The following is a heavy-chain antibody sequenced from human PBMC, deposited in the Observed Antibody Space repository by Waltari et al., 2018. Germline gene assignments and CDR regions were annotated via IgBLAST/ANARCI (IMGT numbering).Heavy chain of an antibody. J-gene: IGHJ6*02. D-gene: IGHD3-16*01. CDR3: ARVWRNYHYYGMDV. CDR1: GLGASSNY. V-gene: IGHV3-53*02. CDR2: MYDGGSS. Sequence: EVQLVETGGGLTQPGGSLRPPCSASGLGASSNYISWVRQAPGRGLEWVSTMYDGGSSYYADSVKGRLTISRDNSKNTVYLQMNSLRVDDTAVYYCARVWRNYHYYGMDVWGQGTTVTVSS.